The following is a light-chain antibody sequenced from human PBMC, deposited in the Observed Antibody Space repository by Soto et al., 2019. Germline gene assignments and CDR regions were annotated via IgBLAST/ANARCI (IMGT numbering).Light chain of an antibody. V-gene: IGKV3-20*01. J-gene: IGKJ1*01. CDR1: QSVSYY. CDR2: DAS. Sequence: EIVLTQSPGTLSLSPGERAPLSCRASQSVSYYLAWYQQKPGQAPSLLIYDASSRATGVPDRFSGSGSGTEFTLTISRLEPEDFAVYYCQQYGSSGTFGQGTKVDIK. CDR3: QQYGSSGT.